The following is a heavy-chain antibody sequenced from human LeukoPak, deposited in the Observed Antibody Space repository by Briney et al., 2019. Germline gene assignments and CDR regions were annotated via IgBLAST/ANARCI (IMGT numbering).Heavy chain of an antibody. CDR1: GFTFDDYA. Sequence: GGSLRLSCAASGFTFDDYAMHWVRQAPGKGLEWVSGISWNSGSIGYADSVKGRFTISRDNAKNSLYLQMNSLRAEDTALYYCAKYDSYAHGMDVWGQGTTVTVSS. V-gene: IGHV3-9*01. CDR3: AKYDSYAHGMDV. J-gene: IGHJ6*02. CDR2: ISWNSGSI. D-gene: IGHD2-2*01.